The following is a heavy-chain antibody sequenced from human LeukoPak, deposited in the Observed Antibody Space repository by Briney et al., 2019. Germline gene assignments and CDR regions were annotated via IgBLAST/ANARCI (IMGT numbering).Heavy chain of an antibody. CDR2: INPNSGGT. J-gene: IGHJ4*02. CDR1: GYTFTSYY. Sequence: ASVKVSCKASGYTFTSYYMHWVRQAPGQGLEWMGWINPNSGGTNYAQKFQGRVTMTRDTSISTAYMELSRLRSDDTAVYYCARDLSIAAAIDYLDYWGQGTLVTVSS. V-gene: IGHV1-2*02. CDR3: ARDLSIAAAIDYLDY. D-gene: IGHD6-13*01.